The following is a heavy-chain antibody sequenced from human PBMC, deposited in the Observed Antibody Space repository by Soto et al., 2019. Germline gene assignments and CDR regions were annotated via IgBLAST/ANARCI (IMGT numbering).Heavy chain of an antibody. V-gene: IGHV5-51*01. D-gene: IGHD6-19*01. Sequence: GESLKISCNGSGYSFTSYWIGWVRQMPGKGLEWMGIIYPGDSDTRYSPSFQGQVTISADKSISTAYLQWSSLKASDTAMYYCARRRKYSSTGDAFDIWGQGTMVTVSS. CDR2: IYPGDSDT. CDR3: ARRRKYSSTGDAFDI. J-gene: IGHJ3*02. CDR1: GYSFTSYW.